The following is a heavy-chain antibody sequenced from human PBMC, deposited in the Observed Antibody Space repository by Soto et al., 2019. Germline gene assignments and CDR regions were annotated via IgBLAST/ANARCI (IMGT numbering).Heavy chain of an antibody. D-gene: IGHD3-10*01. V-gene: IGHV4-39*02. CDR3: ARTYFGSGSYSY. CDR1: GGSISGTNEY. J-gene: IGHJ1*01. CDR2: IHYDGRA. Sequence: QLQLQESGPGLVEPSETLSLTCTVSGGSISGTNEYWGWIRQPPGKGLEWIASIHYDGRAYYTPSLKNRLTISAETSKNHFSLKLSSVTAESTDVYYCARTYFGSGSYSYWGQGTLVIVSS.